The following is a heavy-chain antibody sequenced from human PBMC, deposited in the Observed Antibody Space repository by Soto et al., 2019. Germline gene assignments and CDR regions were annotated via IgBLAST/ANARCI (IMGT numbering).Heavy chain of an antibody. CDR2: IIPIFGTA. Sequence: SVKVSCKASGGTFSSYAISWVRQAPGQGLEWMGGIIPIFGTANYAQKFQGRVTITADESTSTAYMELSSLRSEDTAVYYCAREYSSGYYYYYGMDVWGQGTTVTVSS. CDR1: GGTFSSYA. V-gene: IGHV1-69*13. CDR3: AREYSSGYYYYYGMDV. J-gene: IGHJ6*02. D-gene: IGHD6-25*01.